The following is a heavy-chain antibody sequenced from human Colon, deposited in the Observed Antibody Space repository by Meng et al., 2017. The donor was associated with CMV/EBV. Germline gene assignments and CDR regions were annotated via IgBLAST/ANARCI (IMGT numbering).Heavy chain of an antibody. J-gene: IGHJ5*02. Sequence: SVTVSCKASGGTFSNYGFSWVRQAPGQGLDWMGGIIPRLGIINYAQKFQGRLRISADTSATTVHMELSSLSSEDTAVYYCASRGTYCSGGSCYYWFDPWGQGTLVTVSS. CDR2: IIPRLGII. CDR1: GGTFSNYG. CDR3: ASRGTYCSGGSCYYWFDP. V-gene: IGHV1-69*10. D-gene: IGHD2-15*01.